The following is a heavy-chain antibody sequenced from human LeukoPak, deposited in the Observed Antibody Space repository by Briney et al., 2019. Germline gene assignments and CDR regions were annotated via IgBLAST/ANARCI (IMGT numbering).Heavy chain of an antibody. Sequence: GGSLRLSCAASGFTFSSYAMSWVRQAPGEGLEWVANIRQDGGAKNYVDSVKGRFTISRDDAKKSLYLQMNSLRVEDTAVYYCARDFRTMVRGVIGPLYYFDYWGQGTLVTVSS. V-gene: IGHV3-7*01. J-gene: IGHJ4*02. CDR3: ARDFRTMVRGVIGPLYYFDY. D-gene: IGHD3-10*01. CDR1: GFTFSSYA. CDR2: IRQDGGAK.